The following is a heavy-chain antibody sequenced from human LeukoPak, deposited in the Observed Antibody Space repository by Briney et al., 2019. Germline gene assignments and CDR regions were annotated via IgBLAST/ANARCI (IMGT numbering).Heavy chain of an antibody. CDR3: VSQLGGTTFH. D-gene: IGHD1/OR15-1a*01. Sequence: SETLSLTCAVYGGSFSGYYWSWIRQPPGKGLEWIGYVYYNGITNYNPSLKSRVSISLDTSKNQFSLRLNSVTAAETAVYYCVSQLGGTTFHWGQGTLVTVSS. J-gene: IGHJ4*02. CDR2: VYYNGIT. V-gene: IGHV4-34*11. CDR1: GGSFSGYY.